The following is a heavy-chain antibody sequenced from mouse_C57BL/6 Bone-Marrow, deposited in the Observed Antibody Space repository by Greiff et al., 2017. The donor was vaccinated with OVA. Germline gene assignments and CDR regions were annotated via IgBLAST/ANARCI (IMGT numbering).Heavy chain of an antibody. CDR3: ARSRGSSPYYFDY. Sequence: QVQLQQPGAELVKPGASVKLSCKASGYTFTSYWMQWVKQRPGQGLEWIGEIDPSDSYTNYNQKFKGKATLTVDTSSSTAYMQLSSLTSEDSAVYYCARSRGSSPYYFDYWGQGTTLTVSS. D-gene: IGHD1-1*01. CDR1: GYTFTSYW. J-gene: IGHJ2*01. CDR2: IDPSDSYT. V-gene: IGHV1-50*01.